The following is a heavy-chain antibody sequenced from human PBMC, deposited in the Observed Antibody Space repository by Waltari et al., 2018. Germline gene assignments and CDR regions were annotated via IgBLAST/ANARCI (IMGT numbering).Heavy chain of an antibody. CDR2: IYHSGST. CDR1: GYSISSGYY. Sequence: QVQLQESGPGLVKPSETLSLTCAVSGYSISSGYYWGWIRQPPGKGLEWIGSIYHSGSTYYHPSLKSRVTISVDTSKNQFSLKLSSVTAADTAVYYCARDIVVVPAAIAFDYWGQGTLVTVSS. V-gene: IGHV4-38-2*01. D-gene: IGHD2-2*01. J-gene: IGHJ4*02. CDR3: ARDIVVVPAAIAFDY.